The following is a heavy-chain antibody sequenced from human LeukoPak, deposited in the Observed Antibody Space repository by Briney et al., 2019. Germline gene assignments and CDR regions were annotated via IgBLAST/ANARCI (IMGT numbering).Heavy chain of an antibody. CDR2: IYYSGST. V-gene: IGHV4-59*08. CDR3: ARLSPGIRYSSSWYYFDY. CDR1: GGSISSYY. J-gene: IGHJ4*02. Sequence: SETLSLTCTVSGGSISSYYWSWIRQPPGKGLEWIGYIYYSGSTNYNPSLKSRVTISVDTSKNQFSLKLSSVTAADTAVYYCARLSPGIRYSSSWYYFDYWGQGTLVTVSS. D-gene: IGHD6-13*01.